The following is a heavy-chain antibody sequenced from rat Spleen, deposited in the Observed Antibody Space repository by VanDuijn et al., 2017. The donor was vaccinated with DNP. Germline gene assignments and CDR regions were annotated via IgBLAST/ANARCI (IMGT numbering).Heavy chain of an antibody. CDR1: GFTFSNYD. Sequence: EVQLVESGGGLVQPGRSIKLSCAASGFTFSNYDMAWVRQAPKKGLEWVATISYDGGSTYYRDSVKGRFTISRDNAKSTLYLQLDSLRSEDTATHYCTTGVITIAPYSFDYWGQGVMVIVSS. J-gene: IGHJ2*01. CDR2: ISYDGGST. CDR3: TTGVITIAPYSFDY. V-gene: IGHV5-20*01. D-gene: IGHD1-2*01.